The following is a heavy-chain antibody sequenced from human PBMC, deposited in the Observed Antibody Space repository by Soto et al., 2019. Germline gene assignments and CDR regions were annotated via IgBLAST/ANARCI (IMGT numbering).Heavy chain of an antibody. J-gene: IGHJ5*01. D-gene: IGHD6-13*01. V-gene: IGHV6-1*01. Sequence: QVQLQQSGPGLVKPAQTLSLTCAISGDSVSSYSSTWNWIRQSPSRGLEWLGRTYYRSKWYYDYAVSVKSRITLNPDTSNNQLSLHLNTVTTDDTAVYYCVRLIGSSWLDSWGQGTLVTVSS. CDR2: TYYRSKWYY. CDR1: GDSVSSYSST. CDR3: VRLIGSSWLDS.